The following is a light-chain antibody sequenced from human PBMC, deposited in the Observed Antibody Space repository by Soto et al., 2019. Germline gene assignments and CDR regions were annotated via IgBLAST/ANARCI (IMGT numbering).Light chain of an antibody. V-gene: IGKV1-5*01. CDR1: QNIGTS. J-gene: IGKJ1*01. CDR3: QQYYSYPRT. CDR2: DAS. Sequence: DIQMTQSPSTLSASVGDRVTITCRASQNIGTSLAWYQQTPGKAPKLLISDASILESGVPSRFGGSGSGTEFTLSITSLQPDDFATYYCQQYYSYPRTFGQGTKVDIK.